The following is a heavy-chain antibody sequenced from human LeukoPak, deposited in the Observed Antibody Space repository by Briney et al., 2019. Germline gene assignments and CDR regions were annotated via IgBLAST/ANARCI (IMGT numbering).Heavy chain of an antibody. Sequence: SETLSLTCTVSGYSISSGYYWGWIRQPPGKGLEWIGSIYHSGSTYYNPSLKSRVTISVDTSKNQFSLKLSSVTAADTAVYYCARRWGSMVRQGTWFDPWGQGTLVTVSS. CDR2: IYHSGST. V-gene: IGHV4-38-2*02. J-gene: IGHJ5*02. CDR3: ARRWGSMVRQGTWFDP. CDR1: GYSISSGYY. D-gene: IGHD3-10*01.